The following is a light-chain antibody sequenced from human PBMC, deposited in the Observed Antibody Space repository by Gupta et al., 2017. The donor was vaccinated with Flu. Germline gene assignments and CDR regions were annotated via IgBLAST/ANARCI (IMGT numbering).Light chain of an antibody. CDR3: CSYAGNSTPYV. CDR2: DVV. V-gene: IGLV2-11*01. CDR1: SSDVGGYNS. J-gene: IGLJ1*01. Sequence: QSAVTQPRSVSGTPGQSVTISCTASSSDVGGYNSVSWYQQYPGKVPKLLIYDVVKRPSGVPVRFSGSQSGDTASLTISGLQPEDEADYYCCSYAGNSTPYVFGTGTKVTVL.